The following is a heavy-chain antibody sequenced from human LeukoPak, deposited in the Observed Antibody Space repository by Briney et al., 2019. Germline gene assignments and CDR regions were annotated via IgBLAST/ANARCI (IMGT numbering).Heavy chain of an antibody. D-gene: IGHD6-19*01. CDR1: GFTFTSYY. V-gene: IGHV1-46*01. J-gene: IGHJ4*02. Sequence: ASVKVSCKASGFTFTSYYMHWVRQAPGQGLEWMGIINPSGGSTIYAQKFQGRVTMTRDTSTSTVYMELSSLRSEDTAVYYCARVEYSSGWYDYWGQGTLVTVSS. CDR3: ARVEYSSGWYDY. CDR2: INPSGGST.